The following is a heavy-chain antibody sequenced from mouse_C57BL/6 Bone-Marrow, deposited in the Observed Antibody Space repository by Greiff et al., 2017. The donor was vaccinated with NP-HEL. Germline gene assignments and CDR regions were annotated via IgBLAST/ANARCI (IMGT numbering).Heavy chain of an antibody. CDR2: IDPANGKT. D-gene: IGHD2-14*01. CDR1: GFNIKDTY. Sequence: VQLQQSGAELVKPGASVKLSCTASGFNIKDTYMHWVRQRPDQGLEWIGRIDPANGKTKYDPRFQGKATVTSDTSTNTANLQPSSLTSEDTAVYYCALYRYANNYVMDYWGQGTSVTVSS. J-gene: IGHJ4*01. V-gene: IGHV14-3*02. CDR3: ALYRYANNYVMDY.